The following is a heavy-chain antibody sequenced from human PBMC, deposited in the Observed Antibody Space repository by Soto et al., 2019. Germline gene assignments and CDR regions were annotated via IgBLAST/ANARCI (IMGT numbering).Heavy chain of an antibody. J-gene: IGHJ6*02. V-gene: IGHV4-59*01. CDR2: IHYSGTT. CDR3: SRRYQQLYSLQYYNGLDV. Sequence: SGTLSLTCTVSGGSMRNYFWTWIRQPPGKGLEWIGYIHYSGTTSFFPSYNPSLRSRVTISEDTSKTQFSLKLLSVTTAEQAVYYCSRRYQQLYSLQYYNGLDVWGQGTTVTVSS. D-gene: IGHD6-13*01. CDR1: GGSMRNYF.